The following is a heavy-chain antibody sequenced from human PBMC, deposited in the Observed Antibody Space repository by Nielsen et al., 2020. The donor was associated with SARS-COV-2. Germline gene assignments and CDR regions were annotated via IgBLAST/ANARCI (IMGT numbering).Heavy chain of an antibody. CDR1: GFTFRSYG. J-gene: IGHJ4*02. Sequence: GESLKISCAASGFTFRSYGMNWVRQAPGKGLEWVSYISSSSSTIYYADSVKGRFTISRDNAKNTLYLQMNSLRAEDTAVYYCARDFYGSGSFPDYWGQGTLVTVSS. CDR3: ARDFYGSGSFPDY. CDR2: ISSSSSTI. V-gene: IGHV3-48*04. D-gene: IGHD3-10*01.